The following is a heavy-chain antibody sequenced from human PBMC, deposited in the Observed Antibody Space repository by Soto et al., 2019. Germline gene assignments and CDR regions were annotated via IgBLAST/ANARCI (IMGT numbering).Heavy chain of an antibody. V-gene: IGHV3-23*01. CDR2: IIGAGSNT. D-gene: IGHD1-26*01. Sequence: GGSWRFSWAASGLTFRTFAMSWFRQVPGKGLEWVPAIIGAGSNTYYADSVKGRCTISRDNSKNTLYLQMNSLRAEDTAVYYCAKDPGIVGATTISGAFDIWGQGTMVTVSS. J-gene: IGHJ3*02. CDR3: AKDPGIVGATTISGAFDI. CDR1: GLTFRTFA.